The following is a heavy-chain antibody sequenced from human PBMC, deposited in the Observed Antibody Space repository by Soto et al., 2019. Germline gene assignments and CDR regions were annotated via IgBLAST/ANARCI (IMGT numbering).Heavy chain of an antibody. J-gene: IGHJ6*02. Sequence: QVQLVESGGGVVQPGRSLRLSCAASGFTFSSYGMHWVRQAPGKGLEWVAVISYDGSNKYYADSVKGRFTISRDNXXXXXXXXXXXXXXXXXXXXXXXKDLESVDTAMVGVYYGMDVWGQGTTVTVSS. D-gene: IGHD5-18*01. CDR1: GFTFSSYG. CDR3: XKDLESVDTAMVGVYYGMDV. CDR2: ISYDGSNK. V-gene: IGHV3-30*03.